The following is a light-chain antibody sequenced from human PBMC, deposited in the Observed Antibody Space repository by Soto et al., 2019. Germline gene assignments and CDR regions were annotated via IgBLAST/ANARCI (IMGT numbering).Light chain of an antibody. V-gene: IGLV2-8*01. CDR3: SSYAGSNNLGVV. J-gene: IGLJ2*01. Sequence: QSALTQPPSASGFPGQSVAISCTGTSSDVGGYNDVSWYQQHPGKAPKLMINEVTKRPSGVPDRFSGSKSGNTASLTVSGLQADDEADYYCSSYAGSNNLGVVFGGGTKLTVL. CDR2: EVT. CDR1: SSDVGGYND.